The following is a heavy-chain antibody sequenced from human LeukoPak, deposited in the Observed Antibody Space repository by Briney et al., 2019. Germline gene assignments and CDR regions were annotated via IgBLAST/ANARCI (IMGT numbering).Heavy chain of an antibody. J-gene: IGHJ3*02. V-gene: IGHV4-30-4*01. Sequence: SETLPLTCTVSGGSISSGDYYWSWIRQPPGKGLEGIGYIYYSGSTYDNLSLKSRVTISVETSKNQFSLKLSSVTAADTAVYYWARGDYYYDSSGYYRPDAFDIWGQGTMVTVSS. CDR3: ARGDYYYDSSGYYRPDAFDI. CDR1: GGSISSGDYY. CDR2: IYYSGST. D-gene: IGHD3-22*01.